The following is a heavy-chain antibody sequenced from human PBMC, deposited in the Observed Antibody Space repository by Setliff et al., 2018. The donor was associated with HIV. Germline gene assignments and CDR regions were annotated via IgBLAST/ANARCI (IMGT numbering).Heavy chain of an antibody. CDR1: GGSIRTGAYY. CDR3: ARDTLTMVRGVMFVPTESYLGMDV. CDR2: IYYDGRT. V-gene: IGHV4-39*07. J-gene: IGHJ6*02. Sequence: PSETLSLTCTVSGGSIRTGAYYWGWTRQPPGKGLEWIGSIYYDGRTFYKPSLKSRLTISVDTSKNQFSLTLRSVTAADTAVYYCARDTLTMVRGVMFVPTESYLGMDVWGQGTTVTVSS. D-gene: IGHD3-10*01.